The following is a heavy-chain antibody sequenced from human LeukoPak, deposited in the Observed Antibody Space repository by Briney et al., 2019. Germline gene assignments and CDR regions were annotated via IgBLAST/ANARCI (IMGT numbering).Heavy chain of an antibody. CDR2: MWFDGSNI. CDR1: GFTFSSYG. D-gene: IGHD1-1*01. CDR3: ATERHKD. Sequence: GGSLRLSCAASGFTFSSYGMHWVRQAPGKGLEWVAVMWFDGSNIYYADSVKGRFTISRDNAKNTLYLQMSSLRAEDTAVYYCATERHKDWGQGTLVTVSS. J-gene: IGHJ4*02. V-gene: IGHV3-33*03.